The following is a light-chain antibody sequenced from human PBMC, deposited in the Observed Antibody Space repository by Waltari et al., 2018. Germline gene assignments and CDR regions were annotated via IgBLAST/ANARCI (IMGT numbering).Light chain of an antibody. CDR2: AAS. J-gene: IGKJ3*01. Sequence: DIQMTQSPSSLSASVGDRVTITCRASQSISSYLNWYQQKPGKAPKLLIYAASSLQSGVPSRFSGSGSGTDFTLTISSLQPEDFATYYCQQSYSTPFIFGPGTKVEI. V-gene: IGKV1-39*01. CDR3: QQSYSTPFI. CDR1: QSISSY.